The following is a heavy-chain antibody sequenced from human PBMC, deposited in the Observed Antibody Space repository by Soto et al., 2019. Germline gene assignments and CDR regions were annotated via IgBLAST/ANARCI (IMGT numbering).Heavy chain of an antibody. CDR1: GFTFSSYA. J-gene: IGHJ6*02. Sequence: QVQLVESGGGVVQPGRSLRLSCAASGFTFSSYAMHWVRQAPGKGLEWVAVISYDGSNKYYADSVKGRFTISRDNSKNTLYLQMNSLRAEDTAVYYCARDGGVGATPAYYYGMDVWGQGTTVTVSS. CDR3: ARDGGVGATPAYYYGMDV. D-gene: IGHD1-26*01. CDR2: ISYDGSNK. V-gene: IGHV3-30-3*01.